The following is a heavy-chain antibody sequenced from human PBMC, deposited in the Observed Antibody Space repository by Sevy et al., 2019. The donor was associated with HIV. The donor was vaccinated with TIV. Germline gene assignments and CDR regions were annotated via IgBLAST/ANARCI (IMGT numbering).Heavy chain of an antibody. V-gene: IGHV3-7*01. Sequence: GESLKISCAASGFTFSRYWMTWVRQAPGKGLEWVANIKEDGSEKYYVDSVKGRFTISRDNAKNSVYLQMNSLRAEDTAVYYCGRDPCHGGDCSIDYWGQGTLVTVSS. J-gene: IGHJ4*02. CDR1: GFTFSRYW. CDR2: IKEDGSEK. D-gene: IGHD2-21*02. CDR3: GRDPCHGGDCSIDY.